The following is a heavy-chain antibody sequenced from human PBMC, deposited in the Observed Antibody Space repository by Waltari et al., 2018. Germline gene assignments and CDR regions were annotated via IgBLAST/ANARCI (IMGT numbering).Heavy chain of an antibody. CDR3: ARDYYGDYVWDY. J-gene: IGHJ4*02. V-gene: IGHV1-18*01. D-gene: IGHD4-17*01. Sequence: QVQLVQSGAEVKEPGASVKVSCKASGYIFTNYGMSWGRQAPGKGLEWMGWSNAVNGDTTYVQKCRYRFTMTTDTSTTTAYIELRSLRSDDTATYYCARDYYGDYVWDYWGQGTLVTVSS. CDR2: SNAVNGDT. CDR1: GYIFTNYG.